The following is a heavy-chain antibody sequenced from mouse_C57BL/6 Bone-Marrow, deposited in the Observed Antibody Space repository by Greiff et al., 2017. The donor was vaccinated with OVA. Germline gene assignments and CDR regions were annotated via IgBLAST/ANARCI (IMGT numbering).Heavy chain of an antibody. CDR2: IYPYNGVS. Sequence: VHVKQSGPELVKPGASVKISCKASGYSFTGYYMHWVKQSHGNILDWIGYIYPYNGVSSYNQKFKGKATLTVDKSSSTAYMELRSLTSEDSAVYYCASTVVATDYAMDYWGQGTSVTVSS. J-gene: IGHJ4*01. CDR1: GYSFTGYY. V-gene: IGHV1-31*01. D-gene: IGHD1-1*01. CDR3: ASTVVATDYAMDY.